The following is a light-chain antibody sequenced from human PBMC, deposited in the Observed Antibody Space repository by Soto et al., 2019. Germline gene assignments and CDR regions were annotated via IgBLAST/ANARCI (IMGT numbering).Light chain of an antibody. V-gene: IGKV3-15*01. CDR1: QSVSSN. CDR2: GAS. J-gene: IGKJ3*01. Sequence: EIVMTQSPATLSVSPGERATLSCRASQSVSSNLAWYQQKPGQAPRLLIYGASTRATGIPARFSGSGSGTEFTLTISSLKSEDFAVYYCQQYNNWPPVFGPGTKVDIK. CDR3: QQYNNWPPV.